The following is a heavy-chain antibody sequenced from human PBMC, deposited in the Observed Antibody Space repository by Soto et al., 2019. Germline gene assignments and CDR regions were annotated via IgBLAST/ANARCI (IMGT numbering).Heavy chain of an antibody. D-gene: IGHD3-16*01. CDR2: INPSGGST. J-gene: IGHJ5*02. V-gene: IGHV1-46*01. Sequence: ASVKVSCKASGYTFTSYYMHWVRQAPGQGLEWMGIINPSGGSTSYAQKFQGRVTVTRDISIATAYMELSSLRSDDTAIYYCARMATFGSLNWFDPWGQGTLVTVSS. CDR3: ARMATFGSLNWFDP. CDR1: GYTFTSYY.